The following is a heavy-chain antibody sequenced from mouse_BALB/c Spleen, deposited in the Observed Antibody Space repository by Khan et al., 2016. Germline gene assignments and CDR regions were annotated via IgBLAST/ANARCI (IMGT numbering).Heavy chain of an antibody. D-gene: IGHD1-2*01. Sequence: QVQLQQSGPELVKPGASVKISCTASGYAFSSSWMNWVKQRPGQGLEWIGRIYPGGGDTNNNGKFKGKATLTADKASSTVYMQLSSLTAVDSAVYFWTRAGGYVGWFAYWGQGTLVTVSA. CDR2: IYPGGGDT. CDR3: TRAGGYVGWFAY. CDR1: GYAFSSSW. V-gene: IGHV1-82*01. J-gene: IGHJ3*01.